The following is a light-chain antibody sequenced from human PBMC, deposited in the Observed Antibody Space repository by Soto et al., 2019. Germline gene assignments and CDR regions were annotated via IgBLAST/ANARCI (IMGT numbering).Light chain of an antibody. CDR2: DAS. CDR3: LQDINYPWT. V-gene: IGKV1-5*01. J-gene: IGKJ1*01. Sequence: DIQMTQSPSTLSASVGDRVTITCRASQSISSWLEWYQQKPGKAPKLLIYDASSLESGVPPRFRGSGSGTDCTLAISSLQPEDSETYYCLQDINYPWTFGQGTKVDIK. CDR1: QSISSW.